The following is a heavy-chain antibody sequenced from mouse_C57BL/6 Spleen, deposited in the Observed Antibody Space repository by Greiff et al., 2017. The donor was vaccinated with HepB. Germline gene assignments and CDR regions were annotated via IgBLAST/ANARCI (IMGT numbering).Heavy chain of an antibody. CDR1: GYTFTSYW. CDR3: TRNWDSWFAY. D-gene: IGHD4-1*01. V-gene: IGHV1-5*01. Sequence: VQLQQPGAELVKPGASVKMSCKTSGYTFTSYWMHWVKQRPGQGLEWIGAIYPGNSDTSYNQKFKGKAKLTAVTSASTAYMELSSLTNEDSAVYYCTRNWDSWFAYWGQGTLVTVSA. J-gene: IGHJ3*01. CDR2: IYPGNSDT.